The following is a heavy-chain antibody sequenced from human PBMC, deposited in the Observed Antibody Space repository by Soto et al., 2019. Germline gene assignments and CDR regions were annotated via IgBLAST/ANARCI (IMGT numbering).Heavy chain of an antibody. V-gene: IGHV3-74*01. CDR3: ARGRGYSGYEVIYYYYYYMDV. J-gene: IGHJ6*03. D-gene: IGHD5-12*01. Sequence: EVQLVESGGGLVQPGGSLRLSCAASGFTFSSYWMHWVRQAPGKGLVWVSRINSDGSSTSYADSVKGRFTISRDNAKNTLYLQMNSLRAEDTAVYYCARGRGYSGYEVIYYYYYYMDVWGKGTTVTVSS. CDR2: INSDGSST. CDR1: GFTFSSYW.